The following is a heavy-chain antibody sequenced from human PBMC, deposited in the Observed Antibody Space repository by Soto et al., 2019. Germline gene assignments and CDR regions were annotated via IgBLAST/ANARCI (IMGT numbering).Heavy chain of an antibody. CDR2: INHSGST. V-gene: IGHV4-34*01. J-gene: IGHJ6*02. D-gene: IGHD2-21*02. CDR1: GGSFSGYY. CDR3: ARGNVVVTAIPHYYYYGMDV. Sequence: SETLSLTCAVYGGSFSGYYWSWIRQPPGKGLEWIGEINHSGSTNYNPSLKSRVTISVDTSKDQFSLKLSSVTAADTAVYYCARGNVVVTAIPHYYYYGMDVWGQGTTVTVSS.